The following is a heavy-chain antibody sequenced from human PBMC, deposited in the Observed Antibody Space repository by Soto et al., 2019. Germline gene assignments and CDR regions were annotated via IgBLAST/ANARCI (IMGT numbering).Heavy chain of an antibody. D-gene: IGHD2-8*01. CDR2: ISGSGNIT. Sequence: LRLSCAASGFTFSSHEMNWVRQAPGKRLEWISYISGSGNITYYADSVKGRFTISRDNAQKSLYLQMNSLRVEDTAVYYCARGGVYWGQGTLVTVS. CDR1: GFTFSSHE. J-gene: IGHJ4*02. CDR3: ARGGVY. V-gene: IGHV3-48*03.